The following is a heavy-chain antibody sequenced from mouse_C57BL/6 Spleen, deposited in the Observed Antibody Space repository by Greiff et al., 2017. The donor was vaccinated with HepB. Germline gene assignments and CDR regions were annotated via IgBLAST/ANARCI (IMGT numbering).Heavy chain of an antibody. D-gene: IGHD1-2*01. J-gene: IGHJ3*01. V-gene: IGHV1-55*01. CDR3: ARGGALLRAAY. Sequence: VQLQQSGAELVKPGASVKMSCKASGYTFTSYWITWVKQRPGQGLEWIGDIYPGSGSTNYNEKFKSKATLTVDTSSSTTYMQLSSLTSEDSAVYSLARGGALLRAAYWGQGTLVTVSA. CDR2: IYPGSGST. CDR1: GYTFTSYW.